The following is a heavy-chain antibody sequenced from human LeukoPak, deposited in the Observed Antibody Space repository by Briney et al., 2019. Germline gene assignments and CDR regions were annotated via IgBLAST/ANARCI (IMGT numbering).Heavy chain of an antibody. J-gene: IGHJ5*02. CDR1: GGSISGYY. D-gene: IGHD3-10*01. CDR3: ARDQYYYGSGKGHWFDP. CDR2: IYYTGST. V-gene: IGHV4-59*12. Sequence: KSSETLSLTCTVSGGSISGYYWSWLRQPPGKGLEWIGHIYYTGSTNYNPSLKSRVTISVDKSKNQFSLKLSSVTAADTAVYYCARDQYYYGSGKGHWFDPWGQGTLVTVSS.